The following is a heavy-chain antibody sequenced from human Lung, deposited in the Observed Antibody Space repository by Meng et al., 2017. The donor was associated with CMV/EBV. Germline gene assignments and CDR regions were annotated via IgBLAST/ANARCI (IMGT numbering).Heavy chain of an antibody. Sequence: SGPTLVXPTETLTLTCTVSGFSLSNARMGVSWIRQPPGKALEWLAHIFSNDEKSYSTSLKSRLTISKDTSKSKVVLTMTNMDPVDTATYYCARIPAAIGGYYYDGMDVWXQGTTVTVSS. CDR1: GFSLSNARMG. J-gene: IGHJ6*02. CDR3: ARIPAAIGGYYYDGMDV. V-gene: IGHV2-26*01. D-gene: IGHD2-2*01. CDR2: IFSNDEK.